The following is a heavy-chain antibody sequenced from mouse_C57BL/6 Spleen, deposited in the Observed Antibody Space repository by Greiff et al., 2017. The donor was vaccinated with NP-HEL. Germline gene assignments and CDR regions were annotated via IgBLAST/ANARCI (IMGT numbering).Heavy chain of an antibody. CDR2: INPNNGGT. CDR3: ARDDSLQAWFAY. Sequence: EVQLQQSGPELVKPGASVKMSCKASGYTFTDYNMHWVKQSHGKSLEWIGYINPNNGGTSYNQKFKGKATMTVNKSSSTAYMKLRSLTSEDSADYYCARDDSLQAWFAYWGQGTLVTVSA. V-gene: IGHV1-22*01. J-gene: IGHJ3*01. D-gene: IGHD2-4*01. CDR1: GYTFTDYN.